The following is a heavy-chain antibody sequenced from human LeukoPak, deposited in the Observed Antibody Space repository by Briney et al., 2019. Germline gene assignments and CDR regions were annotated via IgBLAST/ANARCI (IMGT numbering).Heavy chain of an antibody. CDR2: ISSSSSTI. J-gene: IGHJ4*02. D-gene: IGHD3-22*01. Sequence: PGGSLRLSCAASGFTFSSYGMHWVRQAPGKGLEWVSYISSSSSTIYYADSVKGRFTISRDNAKNSLYLQMNSLRAEDTAVYYCARDPLEFRYYDSSGYYDYWGQGTLVTVSS. V-gene: IGHV3-48*04. CDR1: GFTFSSYG. CDR3: ARDPLEFRYYDSSGYYDY.